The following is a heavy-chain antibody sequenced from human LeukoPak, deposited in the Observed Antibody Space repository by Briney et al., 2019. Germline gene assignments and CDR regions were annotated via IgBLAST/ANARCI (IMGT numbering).Heavy chain of an antibody. CDR1: GYTFTGYS. D-gene: IGHD6-19*01. CDR3: ARARYSSGWYSGAFDI. CDR2: INPNSGGT. V-gene: IGHV1-2*02. Sequence: GASVKVSCKASGYTFTGYSVHWVRQAPGQGLEWMGWINPNSGGTNYAQKFQGRVTMTRDTSISTAYMELSRLRSDDTAVYYCARARYSSGWYSGAFDIWGQGTMVTVSS. J-gene: IGHJ3*02.